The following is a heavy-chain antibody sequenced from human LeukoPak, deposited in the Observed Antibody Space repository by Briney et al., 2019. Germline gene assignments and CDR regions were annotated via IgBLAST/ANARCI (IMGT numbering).Heavy chain of an antibody. CDR2: ITGSGGST. D-gene: IGHD2-15*01. Sequence: PGGSLRLSCAPSGFTFSSYAMSLVRQTPGKGLEWVSAITGSGGSTYYADSVKGRFTISRDNSKNTLYLQMNSLRAEDTAVYYCAKDEGVVVAADIFDYWGQGTLVTVSS. CDR3: AKDEGVVVAADIFDY. V-gene: IGHV3-23*01. CDR1: GFTFSSYA. J-gene: IGHJ4*02.